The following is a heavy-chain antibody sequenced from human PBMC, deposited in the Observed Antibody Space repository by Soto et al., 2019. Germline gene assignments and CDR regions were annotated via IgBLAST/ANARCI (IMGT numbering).Heavy chain of an antibody. D-gene: IGHD2-2*01. J-gene: IGHJ6*02. CDR2: IYYSGGT. V-gene: IGHV4-31*03. CDR1: GYSMTSGVYY. CDR3: ATLLGSHQHYYFGIDV. Sequence: PSETLSLTCTVSGYSMTSGVYYWSWIRHLPGKGLEWIGYIYYSGGTQFNPSLKSRVSMSVDTSKNQFSLRLSSVTAADTAVYYCATLLGSHQHYYFGIDVWGQGTTVTSP.